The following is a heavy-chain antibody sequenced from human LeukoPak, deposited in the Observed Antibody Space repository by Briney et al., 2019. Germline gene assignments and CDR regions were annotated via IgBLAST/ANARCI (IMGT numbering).Heavy chain of an antibody. CDR1: GFMLSDYA. CDR2: TSSDGTLK. Sequence: GGSLRLSCAASGFMLSDYAMHWVRQAPGKGLEWVAVTSSDGTLKYYGDAVRGRFTISRDNSKNTLSLQMSSLRTDDTAVYFCAKYMIGGPPDYFDRWGLGTLVTVSS. CDR3: AKYMIGGPPDYFDR. J-gene: IGHJ4*02. V-gene: IGHV3-30*04. D-gene: IGHD3-16*01.